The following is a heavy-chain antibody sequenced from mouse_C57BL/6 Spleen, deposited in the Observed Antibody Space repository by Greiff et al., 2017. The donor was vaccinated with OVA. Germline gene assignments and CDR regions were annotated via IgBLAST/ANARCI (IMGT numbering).Heavy chain of an antibody. V-gene: IGHV1-61*01. CDR1: GYTFTSYW. D-gene: IGHD2-5*01. CDR2: IYPSDSET. Sequence: QVQLQQPGAELVRPGSSVKLSCKASGYTFTSYWMDWVKQRPGQGLEWIGNIYPSDSETHYNQKFKDKATLTVDKSSSTAYMQLSSLTSEDSAVYYCARAYSNHLAYWGQGTLVTVSA. J-gene: IGHJ3*01. CDR3: ARAYSNHLAY.